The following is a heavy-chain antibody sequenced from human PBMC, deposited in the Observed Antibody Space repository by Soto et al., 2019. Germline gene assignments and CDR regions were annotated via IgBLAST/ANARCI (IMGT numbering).Heavy chain of an antibody. CDR3: ASLELRYFDWLFTFDY. Sequence: PGGSLRLSCAASGFTFSSYAMHWVRQAPGKGLEWVAVISYDGSNKYYADSVKGRFTISRDNSKNTLYLQMNSLRAEDTAVYYCASLELRYFDWLFTFDYWGQGTLVTVS. D-gene: IGHD3-9*01. CDR2: ISYDGSNK. CDR1: GFTFSSYA. J-gene: IGHJ4*02. V-gene: IGHV3-30-3*01.